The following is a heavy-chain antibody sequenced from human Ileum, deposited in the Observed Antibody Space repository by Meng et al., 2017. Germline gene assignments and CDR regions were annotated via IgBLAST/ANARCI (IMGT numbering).Heavy chain of an antibody. V-gene: IGHV3-23*01. Sequence: GESLKISCGASGFIFSAHGMSWVRQAPGKGLQWVSTISGGDGSTYYVDSVKGRFTISKDISDNTLHLQMNSLTAADTAIYYCAKLWWNGGRTFDLWGQGTEVTVSS. D-gene: IGHD1-1*01. CDR2: ISGGDGST. CDR3: AKLWWNGGRTFDL. CDR1: GFIFSAHG. J-gene: IGHJ3*01.